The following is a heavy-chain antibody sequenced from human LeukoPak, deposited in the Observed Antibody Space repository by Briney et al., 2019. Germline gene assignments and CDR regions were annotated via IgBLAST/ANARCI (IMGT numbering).Heavy chain of an antibody. Sequence: SETLSLTCTVSGGSISSYYWSWIRQPPGKGLEWIGYIYYSGSTNYNPSLKSRVTISVDTSKNQFSLKLSSVTAADTAVYYCARGPYSSSRYDFDYWGQGTLVTVSS. J-gene: IGHJ4*02. CDR2: IYYSGST. D-gene: IGHD6-13*01. CDR3: ARGPYSSSRYDFDY. CDR1: GGSISSYY. V-gene: IGHV4-59*01.